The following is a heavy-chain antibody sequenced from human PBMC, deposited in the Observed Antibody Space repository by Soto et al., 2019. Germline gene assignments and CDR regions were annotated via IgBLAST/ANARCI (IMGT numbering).Heavy chain of an antibody. J-gene: IGHJ4*02. CDR3: ARAYGDSFFDL. CDR2: IYYSGYT. CDR1: GGSISGLY. V-gene: IGHV4-59*11. Sequence: QVQLQESGPGLVKPSETLSLTCTVSGGSISGLYWSWIRQPPGKGLECIGFIYYSGYTNYNPSLKSRVTMSVDTSKNQSSLKLSSVTAADTAVYYCARAYGDSFFDLWGQGTLVTVSS. D-gene: IGHD4-17*01.